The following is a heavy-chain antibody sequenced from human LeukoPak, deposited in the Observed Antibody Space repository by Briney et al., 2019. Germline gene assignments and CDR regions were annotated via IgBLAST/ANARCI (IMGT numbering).Heavy chain of an antibody. CDR1: EFTFSDYA. CDR3: AKGSGINHYHWIDP. CDR2: ISGGGGST. J-gene: IGHJ5*02. V-gene: IGHV3-23*01. D-gene: IGHD1-14*01. Sequence: GGSLRLSCAASEFTFSDYAMNWVRQAPGKGLEWVSGISGGGGSTYYADSVKGRFTISRDNSKNTLYLQMDSLRAEDTALYYCAKGSGINHYHWIDPWGQGTLVTVSS.